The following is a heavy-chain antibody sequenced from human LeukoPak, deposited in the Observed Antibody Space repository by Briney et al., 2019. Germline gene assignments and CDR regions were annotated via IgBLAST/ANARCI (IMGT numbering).Heavy chain of an antibody. CDR3: STLGGPYYYGSGSYYPDY. J-gene: IGHJ4*02. V-gene: IGHV1-69*05. CDR2: IIPIFGTA. Sequence: SVKVSCKASGGTFSSYAISWVRQAPGQGLEWMGGIIPIFGTANYAQKFQGRVTMTRNTSISTAYMELSSLRSEDTAVYYCSTLGGPYYYGSGSYYPDYWGQGTLVTVSS. CDR1: GGTFSSYA. D-gene: IGHD3-10*01.